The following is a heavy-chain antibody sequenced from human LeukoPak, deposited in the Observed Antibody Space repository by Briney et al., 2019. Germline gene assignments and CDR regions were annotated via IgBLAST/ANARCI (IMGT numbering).Heavy chain of an antibody. D-gene: IGHD3-22*01. CDR1: GDSVSSNSAA. CDR2: TYYRSKWYN. CDR3: ARVRYYDSSGYYQDYYFDY. J-gene: IGHJ4*02. V-gene: IGHV6-1*01. Sequence: SQTLSLTCAISGDSVSSNSAAWNWIRQSPSRGLEWLGRTYYRSKWYNDYAVSVKSRITINPDTSKNQFSLQLSSVTPEDTAVYYCARVRYYDSSGYYQDYYFDYWGQGTLVTVSS.